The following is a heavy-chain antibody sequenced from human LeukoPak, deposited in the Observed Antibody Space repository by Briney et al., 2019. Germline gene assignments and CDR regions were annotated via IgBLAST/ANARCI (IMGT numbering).Heavy chain of an antibody. CDR1: GGSISSSSYY. CDR3: ARETGYTNSFSMDV. J-gene: IGHJ6*03. Sequence: SETLSLTCTVSGGSISSSSYYWSWIRQPAGKGLEWLGRMYASGSTNYNPALKSRVTISIDTSKNQFSLKLNSVTAADTAVYYCARETGYTNSFSMDVWGKGTTVSVSS. CDR2: MYASGST. D-gene: IGHD6-6*01. V-gene: IGHV4-61*02.